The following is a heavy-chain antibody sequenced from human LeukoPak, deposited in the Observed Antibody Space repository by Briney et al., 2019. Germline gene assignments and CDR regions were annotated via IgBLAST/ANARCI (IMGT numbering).Heavy chain of an antibody. V-gene: IGHV3-21*01. Sequence: GGSLRLSCAVSGFTFSSYSMNWVRQAPGKGLEWVSSISSSSSYIYYADSVKGRFTISRDNSKNTLYLQMNSLRAEDTAVYYCARDLCGGDCYSKRDYYYGMDAWGKGTTVTVSS. CDR2: ISSSSSYI. CDR3: ARDLCGGDCYSKRDYYYGMDA. J-gene: IGHJ6*04. CDR1: GFTFSSYS. D-gene: IGHD2-21*02.